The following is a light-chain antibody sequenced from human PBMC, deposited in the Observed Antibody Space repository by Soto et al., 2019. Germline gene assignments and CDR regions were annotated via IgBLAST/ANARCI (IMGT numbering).Light chain of an antibody. CDR3: LRYGDSPPAYT. CDR1: QSVNSRH. Sequence: EIVLTQSPGTLSLSPGERATLSCRASQSVNSRHLAWYRQKPGQAPSLLIYGASNRATGIPDRFRGSGSGTDFTLTIRRLEPEAFAVYYCLRYGDSPPAYTFGQGTKLEI. CDR2: GAS. J-gene: IGKJ2*01. V-gene: IGKV3-20*01.